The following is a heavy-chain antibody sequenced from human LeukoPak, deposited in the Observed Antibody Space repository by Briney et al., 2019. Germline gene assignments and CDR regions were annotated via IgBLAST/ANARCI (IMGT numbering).Heavy chain of an antibody. Sequence: GASVKVSCKASGYTFTSYDINWVRQATGQGLEWMGWMNPNSGNTGYAQKFQGRVTMTRNTSISTAYMELSSLRSEDTAVYYCARVEGSAALHLGWFDPWGQGTLVTVSS. CDR2: MNPNSGNT. V-gene: IGHV1-8*01. CDR1: GYTFTSYD. CDR3: ARVEGSAALHLGWFDP. D-gene: IGHD6-13*01. J-gene: IGHJ5*02.